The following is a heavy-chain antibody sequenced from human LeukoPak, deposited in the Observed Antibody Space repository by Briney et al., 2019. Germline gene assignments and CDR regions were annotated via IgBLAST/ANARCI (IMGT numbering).Heavy chain of an antibody. CDR2: ISDSGGST. CDR1: GFTFSNYD. Sequence: PGGSLRLSCAASGFTFSNYDMSWVRQAPGKGPEWVSSISDSGGSTYYADSVKGRFTISRDNSKNTLYLQMTNLKDADTAVYYCAKDLSRAVAADWFDPWDQGSLVTVSS. V-gene: IGHV3-23*01. CDR3: AKDLSRAVAADWFDP. J-gene: IGHJ5*02. D-gene: IGHD6-19*01.